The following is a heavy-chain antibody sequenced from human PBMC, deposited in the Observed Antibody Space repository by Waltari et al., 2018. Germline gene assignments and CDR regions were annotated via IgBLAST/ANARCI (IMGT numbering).Heavy chain of an antibody. Sequence: QVQLQESGPGLVKPSQTLSLTCTVSGGSISSGGYYWSWIRQHPGKGMEWIGYIDCSGGTYYNPALKSRVTISVDTSKNQFSLKLSSVTAADTAVYYCARARRGDAFDIWGQGTMVTGSS. CDR2: IDCSGGT. CDR1: GGSISSGGYY. V-gene: IGHV4-31*03. CDR3: ARARRGDAFDI. J-gene: IGHJ3*02.